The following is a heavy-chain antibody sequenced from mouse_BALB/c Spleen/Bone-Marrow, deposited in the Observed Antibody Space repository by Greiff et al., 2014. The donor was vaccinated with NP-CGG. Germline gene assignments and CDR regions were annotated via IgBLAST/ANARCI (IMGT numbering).Heavy chain of an antibody. Sequence: EVKLMESGGGLVQPGGSMKLSCAASGFAFSDTWLDWVRQSPERGPEWVAEIRTKADDHATYYAESVKGRFTISRDDSISSAYLQMNSLRAEDTGIYYCTPHPFDYWGQGTTLTVSS. J-gene: IGHJ2*01. CDR1: GFAFSDTW. CDR2: IRTKADDHAT. V-gene: IGHV6-6*01. CDR3: TPHPFDY.